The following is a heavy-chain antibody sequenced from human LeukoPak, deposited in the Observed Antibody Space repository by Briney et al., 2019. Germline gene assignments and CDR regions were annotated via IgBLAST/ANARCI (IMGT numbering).Heavy chain of an antibody. CDR2: IHYSGTT. V-gene: IGHV4-4*02. CDR3: ARGSHDTIRGVLDI. CDR1: GGSISSDYW. Sequence: SETLSLTCAVSGGSISSDYWWSWVRQSPGKGLEYIGEIHYSGTTNYNPSLKSRVTISLDKSKNQFSLNLNSVTAADTAVFYCARGSHDTIRGVLDIWGQGTMDTVSS. J-gene: IGHJ3*02. D-gene: IGHD3-10*01.